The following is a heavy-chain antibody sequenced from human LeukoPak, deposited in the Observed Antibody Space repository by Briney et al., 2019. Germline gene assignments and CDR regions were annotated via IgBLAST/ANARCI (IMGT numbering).Heavy chain of an antibody. CDR2: ISGNGGST. CDR3: AKQSESLIGHSAH. D-gene: IGHD2-21*01. Sequence: GGSLRLSCAASGFTFSNYAMNWVRQAPGEGLDWVSAISGNGGSTFYADSVRGRFTISRDNSKNTLYLQMNNLGAEDTAVYYCAKQSESLIGHSAHWGHGTLVTVSS. J-gene: IGHJ4*01. V-gene: IGHV3-23*01. CDR1: GFTFSNYA.